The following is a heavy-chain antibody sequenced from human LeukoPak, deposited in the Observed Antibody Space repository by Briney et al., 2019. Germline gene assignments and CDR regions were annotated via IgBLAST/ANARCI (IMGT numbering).Heavy chain of an antibody. CDR2: IYYSGST. CDR3: ARDAGYYDFWSGYPAHPYYFDY. V-gene: IGHV4-39*07. D-gene: IGHD3-3*01. CDR1: GGSISSSSYY. Sequence: PSETLSLTCTVSGGSISSSSYYWGWIRQPPGKGLEWIGSIYYSGSTYYSPSLKSRVTISVDTSKNQFSLKLSSVTAADTAVYYCARDAGYYDFWSGYPAHPYYFDYWGQGTLVTVSS. J-gene: IGHJ4*02.